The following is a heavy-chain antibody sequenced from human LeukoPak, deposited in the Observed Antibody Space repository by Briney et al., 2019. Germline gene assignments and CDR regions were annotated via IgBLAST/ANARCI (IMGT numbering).Heavy chain of an antibody. J-gene: IGHJ6*03. CDR1: GFTFSSYS. Sequence: GGSLRLSCAASGFTFSSYSMNWVRQAPGKGLEWVSYISSSSSTIYYAGSVKGRFTISRDNAKNSLYLQMNSLRAEDTAVYYCARPTTDYYYYYMDVWGKGTTVTVSS. CDR2: ISSSSSTI. D-gene: IGHD4-11*01. CDR3: ARPTTDYYYYYMDV. V-gene: IGHV3-48*01.